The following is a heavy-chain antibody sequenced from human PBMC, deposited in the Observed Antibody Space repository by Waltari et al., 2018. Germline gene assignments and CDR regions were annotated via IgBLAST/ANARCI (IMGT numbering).Heavy chain of an antibody. D-gene: IGHD7-27*01. V-gene: IGHV1-2*06. CDR3: ARVLSTVQLGIFAY. Sequence: QVQMVQSGAEVKKPGASVKVSCKAAGYSFTAYQLHWVRQAPGPGLEWMGRINPNSGATTYAQMFQGRVTMTRDTSISTAYMEVTGLRSDDTAVYYCARVLSTVQLGIFAYWGQGTVVTVSS. J-gene: IGHJ4*02. CDR1: GYSFTAYQ. CDR2: INPNSGAT.